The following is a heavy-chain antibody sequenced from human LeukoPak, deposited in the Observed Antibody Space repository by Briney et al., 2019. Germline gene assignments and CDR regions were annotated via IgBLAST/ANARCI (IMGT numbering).Heavy chain of an antibody. D-gene: IGHD3-22*01. CDR3: ARFALYHSSGAIDY. Sequence: SSETLSLTCTVSGGSVSSSSYYWGWIRQPPGKGLEWILSIYYSGSTYYNPSLKSRVTISVDTPKNHFSLKLSSVTAADTAVYYCARFALYHSSGAIDYWGQGTLVTVSS. V-gene: IGHV4-39*02. CDR1: GGSVSSSSYY. CDR2: IYYSGST. J-gene: IGHJ4*02.